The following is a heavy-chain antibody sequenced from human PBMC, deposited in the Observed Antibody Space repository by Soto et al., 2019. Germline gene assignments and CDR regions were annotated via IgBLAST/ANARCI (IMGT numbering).Heavy chain of an antibody. CDR3: ARLIGNSWLAS. CDR2: TYYRSKWFN. Sequence: QTLTLTCAISGGNGATNSATSDSIKQSPSRGLEWLGRTYYRSKWFNDYAVSVKGRISINPDTSNNQFSLQLNSVTPDDTAVYYCARLIGNSWLASWGQGTLVTVSS. D-gene: IGHD2-8*01. CDR1: GGNGATNSAT. J-gene: IGHJ5*01. V-gene: IGHV6-1*01.